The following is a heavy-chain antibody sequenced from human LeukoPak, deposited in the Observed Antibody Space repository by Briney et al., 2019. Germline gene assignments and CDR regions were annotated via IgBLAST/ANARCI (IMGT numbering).Heavy chain of an antibody. CDR3: ARDSYDFWSGYYQYYYGMDV. D-gene: IGHD3-3*01. Sequence: PSETLSLTCTVSGGSISSSSYYWGWIRQPPGKGLEWIGSIYYSGSTYYNPSLKSRVTISVDTSKNQFSLKLSSVTAADTAVYYCARDSYDFWSGYYQYYYGMDVWGQGTTVTVSS. CDR2: IYYSGST. V-gene: IGHV4-39*07. J-gene: IGHJ6*02. CDR1: GGSISSSSYY.